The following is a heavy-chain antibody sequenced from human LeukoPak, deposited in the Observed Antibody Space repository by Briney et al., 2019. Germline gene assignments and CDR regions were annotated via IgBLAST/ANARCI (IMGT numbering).Heavy chain of an antibody. J-gene: IGHJ3*02. Sequence: SVKVSCKASGGTFSSYAISWVRQAPGQGLEWMGGIIPIFGTANYAQKFQGRVTITADESTSTAYMELSSLRSEDTAVYYCAKDGPQMRAFDIWGQGTMVTVSS. CDR3: AKDGPQMRAFDI. V-gene: IGHV1-69*13. CDR2: IIPIFGTA. CDR1: GGTFSSYA.